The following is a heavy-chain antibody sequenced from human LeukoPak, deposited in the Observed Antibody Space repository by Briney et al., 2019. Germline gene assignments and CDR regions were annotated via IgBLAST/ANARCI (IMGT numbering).Heavy chain of an antibody. CDR1: GGTLSSYA. D-gene: IGHD3-10*01. CDR3: ARVGATYYGSGRNYWYFDL. CDR2: IIPIFGTA. J-gene: IGHJ2*01. V-gene: IGHV1-69*13. Sequence: GASVKVSCKASGGTLSSYAISWVRQALGQGLEWMGGIIPIFGTANYAQKFQGRVTITADESTSTAYMELSSLRSEDTAVYYCARVGATYYGSGRNYWYFDLWGRGTLVTVSS.